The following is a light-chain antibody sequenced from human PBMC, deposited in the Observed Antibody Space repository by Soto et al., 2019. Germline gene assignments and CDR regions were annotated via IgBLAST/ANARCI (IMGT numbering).Light chain of an antibody. CDR1: QSVSSSY. CDR2: GAS. Sequence: EIVLTQSPGTLSLSPGERATLSCRASQSVSSSYLAWYQQKPGQAPRLLIYGASTRATGIPARFSGSGSGTEFTLTISSLQSEDFAVYYCHQYGGSPPFTFGQGTRLEIK. CDR3: HQYGGSPPFT. V-gene: IGKV3-20*01. J-gene: IGKJ5*01.